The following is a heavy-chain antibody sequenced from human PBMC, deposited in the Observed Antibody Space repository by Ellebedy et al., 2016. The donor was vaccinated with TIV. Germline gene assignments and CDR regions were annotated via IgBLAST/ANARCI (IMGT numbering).Heavy chain of an antibody. Sequence: ASVKVSCKASGYTFTGYYMHWVRQAPGQGLEWMGWINPNSGGANYAQKFQGWVTMTRDTSISTAYMELSRLRSDDTAVYYCARGRNDEGGWFDPWGQGTLVTVSS. V-gene: IGHV1-2*04. CDR2: INPNSGGA. CDR3: ARGRNDEGGWFDP. J-gene: IGHJ5*02. D-gene: IGHD1-1*01. CDR1: GYTFTGYY.